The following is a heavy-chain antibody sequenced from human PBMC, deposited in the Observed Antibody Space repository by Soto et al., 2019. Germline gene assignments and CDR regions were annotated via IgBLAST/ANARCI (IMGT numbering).Heavy chain of an antibody. CDR3: ARENENEANYCGSGSFDP. D-gene: IGHD3-10*01. V-gene: IGHV1-8*02. J-gene: IGHJ5*02. CDR2: MNPNSGNT. Sequence: ASVKVSCKASGYTFTGDYVHWVRQATGQGLEWMGGMNPNSGNTGYAQKFQGRVTMTRNTSISTAYMELSSLRSEDTAVYYCARENENEANYCGSGSFDPWGQGTLVTVSS. CDR1: GYTFTGDY.